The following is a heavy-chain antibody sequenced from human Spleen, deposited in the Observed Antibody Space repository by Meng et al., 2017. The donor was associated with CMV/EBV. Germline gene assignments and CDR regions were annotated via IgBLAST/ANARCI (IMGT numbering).Heavy chain of an antibody. D-gene: IGHD3-16*01. CDR3: AGGGRWFDP. CDR1: GGTFSSHT. J-gene: IGHJ5*02. V-gene: IGHV1-2*02. CDR2: INPNSGGT. Sequence: ASVKVSCKASGGTFSSHTISWVRQAPGQGLEWMGWINPNSGGTNYAQKFQGSVTMTRDTSISTAYMELSSLTFDDTAVYYCAGGGRWFDPWGQGTLVTVSS.